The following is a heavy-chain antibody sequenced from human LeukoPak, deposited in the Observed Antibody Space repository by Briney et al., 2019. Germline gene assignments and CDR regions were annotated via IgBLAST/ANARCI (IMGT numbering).Heavy chain of an antibody. D-gene: IGHD4-17*01. CDR2: INPNSGGT. CDR1: GYTFTGYY. J-gene: IGHJ4*02. V-gene: IGHV1-2*02. Sequence: ASVKVSCKASGYTFTGYYMHWVRQAPGQGLEWMGWINPNSGGTNYAQKFQGRVTMTRDTSISTAYMELSRLRSDDTAVYYCARFPLDCPHDYGWWGQGTLVTVSS. CDR3: ARFPLDCPHDYGW.